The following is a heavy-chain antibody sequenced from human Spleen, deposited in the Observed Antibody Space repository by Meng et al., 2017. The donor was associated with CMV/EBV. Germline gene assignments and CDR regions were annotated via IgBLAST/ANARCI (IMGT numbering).Heavy chain of an antibody. V-gene: IGHV4-34*01. CDR1: GGSFSGYY. CDR3: ARDLSYDRSGRPRAFDF. CDR2: INHSGST. J-gene: IGHJ3*01. Sequence: SETLSLTCVVYGGSFSGYYWNWIRQPPGKGLEWIGEINHSGSTNYNPSLKSRDTISVDTPKNQFSLKLTSVTAADTAVYYCARDLSYDRSGRPRAFDFWGQGTMVTVSS. D-gene: IGHD3-22*01.